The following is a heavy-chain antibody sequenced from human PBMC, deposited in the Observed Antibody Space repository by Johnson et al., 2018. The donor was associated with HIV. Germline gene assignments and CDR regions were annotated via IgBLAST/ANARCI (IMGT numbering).Heavy chain of an antibody. CDR3: ARDRSLWFRELWPRDAFDM. D-gene: IGHD3-10*01. Sequence: QVQLVESGGGVVLRERSLRLPCAASGFSFSNYAIHWVRQAPGKGLECVAAITYDGDNVYYADSVKGRFTISRDNSKNTLYLQMNSLRVADTAVYYCARDRSLWFRELWPRDAFDMWGQGTKITVSS. CDR1: GFSFSNYA. CDR2: ITYDGDNV. J-gene: IGHJ3*02. V-gene: IGHV3-30-3*01.